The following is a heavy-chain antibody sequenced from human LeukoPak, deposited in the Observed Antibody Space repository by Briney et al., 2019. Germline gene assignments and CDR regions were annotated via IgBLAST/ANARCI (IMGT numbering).Heavy chain of an antibody. V-gene: IGHV3-23*01. CDR3: AKVSRPEWLDTTGFDY. J-gene: IGHJ4*02. D-gene: IGHD6-19*01. CDR1: GFTFRSYA. Sequence: GGSLRLSCAAYGFTFRSYAMSWVRQAPGKGLEWVSAISGSGGSTYYADSVKGRFTISRDNSKNTLYLQMNSLRAEDTAVYYCAKVSRPEWLDTTGFDYWGQGTLVTVSS. CDR2: ISGSGGST.